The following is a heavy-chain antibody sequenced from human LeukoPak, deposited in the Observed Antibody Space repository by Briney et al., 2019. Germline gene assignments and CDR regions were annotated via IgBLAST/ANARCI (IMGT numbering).Heavy chain of an antibody. CDR2: INHGGST. CDR3: ARGLSYSGSGRTFDS. Sequence: PSETLSLTCAVYGENFSIYFYSWIRQPPGKGLEWIGEINHGGSTSYNPSLKSRVTISVDTSKNQFSLRLSSVTAADTATYFCARGLSYSGSGRTFDSWGQGTLVTVSS. J-gene: IGHJ4*02. CDR1: GENFSIYF. D-gene: IGHD3-10*01. V-gene: IGHV4-34*01.